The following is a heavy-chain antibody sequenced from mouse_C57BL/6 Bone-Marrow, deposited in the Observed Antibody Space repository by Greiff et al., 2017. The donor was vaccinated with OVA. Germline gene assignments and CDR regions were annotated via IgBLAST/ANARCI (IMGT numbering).Heavy chain of an antibody. V-gene: IGHV5-12*01. J-gene: IGHJ4*01. CDR2: ISNGGGST. D-gene: IGHD1-1*01. CDR3: ARHDYGSPYAMDY. Sequence: EVKLMESGGGLVQPGGSLKLSCAASGFTFSDYYMYWVRQTPEKRLEWVAYISNGGGSTYYPDTVQGRFTISRDNAKNTLYLQMSRLKSEDTAMYYCARHDYGSPYAMDYWGQGTSVTVSS. CDR1: GFTFSDYY.